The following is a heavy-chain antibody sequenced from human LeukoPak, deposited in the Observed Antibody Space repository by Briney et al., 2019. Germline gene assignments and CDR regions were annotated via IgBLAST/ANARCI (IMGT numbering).Heavy chain of an antibody. J-gene: IGHJ4*02. D-gene: IGHD3-22*01. Sequence: SETLSLTCTVSGGSISSSSYYWGWVRQPPGKGLEWIGSIYYSGSTYYNPSLKSRVTISVDTSKNQFSLKLSSVTAADTAVYYSASYSSAIDYWGQGTLVTVSS. CDR2: IYYSGST. CDR3: ASYSSAIDY. V-gene: IGHV4-39*01. CDR1: GGSISSSSYY.